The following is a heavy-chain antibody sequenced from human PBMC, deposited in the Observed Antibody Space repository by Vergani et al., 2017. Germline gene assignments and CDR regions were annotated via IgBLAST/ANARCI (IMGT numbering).Heavy chain of an antibody. V-gene: IGHV4-39*01. CDR2: IYYSGST. J-gene: IGHJ4*02. CDR1: GGSISSSSYY. CDR3: AVGGVIVIPFFDY. Sequence: QLQLQESGPGLVKPSETLSLTCTVSGGSISSSSYYWGWIRQPPGKGLEWIGSIYYSGSTYYNPSLKSRVTISVDTSKNQFSLKLSSVTAADTAVYYCAVGGVIVIPFFDYWGQGTLVTVSS. D-gene: IGHD3-16*02.